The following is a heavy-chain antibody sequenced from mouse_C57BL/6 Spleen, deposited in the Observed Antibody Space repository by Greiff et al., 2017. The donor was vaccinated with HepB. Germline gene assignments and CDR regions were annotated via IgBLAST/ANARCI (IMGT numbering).Heavy chain of an antibody. CDR3: ARGEVYYGSWFAY. Sequence: EVQLQQSGPELVKPGASVKISCKASGYTFTDYYMNWVKQSHGKSLEWIGDINPNNGGTSYNQKFKGKATLTVDKSSSTAYMELRSLTSEDSAVYYCARGEVYYGSWFAYWGQGTLVTVSA. D-gene: IGHD2-1*01. J-gene: IGHJ3*01. V-gene: IGHV1-26*01. CDR2: INPNNGGT. CDR1: GYTFTDYY.